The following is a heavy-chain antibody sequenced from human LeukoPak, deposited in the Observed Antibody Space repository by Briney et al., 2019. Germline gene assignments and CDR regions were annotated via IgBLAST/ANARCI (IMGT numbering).Heavy chain of an antibody. CDR1: GFTFSSYE. CDR3: ARDGAAEYYGSGSYLDY. V-gene: IGHV3-48*03. D-gene: IGHD3-10*01. Sequence: PGGSLRLSCAASGFTFSSYEMNWVRQAPGKGLEWVSYISSSGSTIYYADSVKGRFTISRDNAKNSLYLQMNSLRAEDTAVYYCARDGAAEYYGSGSYLDYWGQGTLVTVSS. CDR2: ISSSGSTI. J-gene: IGHJ4*02.